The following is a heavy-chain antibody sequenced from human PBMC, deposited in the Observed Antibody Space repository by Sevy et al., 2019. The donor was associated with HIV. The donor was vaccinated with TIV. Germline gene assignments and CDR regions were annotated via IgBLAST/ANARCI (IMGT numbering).Heavy chain of an antibody. Sequence: GGSLRLSCAASGFTFSSYWMSWVRQAPGKGLEWVANIKQDGSEKYYVDSVKGRFTISRDNAKNSLYLQMNSLRAEDTVVYYCARVKRIVGATRPLDAFDIWGQGTMVTVSS. J-gene: IGHJ3*02. CDR1: GFTFSSYW. V-gene: IGHV3-7*01. D-gene: IGHD1-26*01. CDR2: IKQDGSEK. CDR3: ARVKRIVGATRPLDAFDI.